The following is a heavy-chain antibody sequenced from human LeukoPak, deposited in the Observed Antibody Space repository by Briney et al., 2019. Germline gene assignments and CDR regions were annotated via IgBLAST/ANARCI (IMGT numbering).Heavy chain of an antibody. V-gene: IGHV4-59*08. CDR1: GGSITNYY. Sequence: SVTLSLTCTVSGGSITNYYWSWLRQPPGKGLEWIGYISYSGNTNYNPSLKGRVTISVDTSKNQFSLKLNSVTAADTAVYYCARHNSGAGSILGNWGQGTLVTVSS. CDR2: ISYSGNT. D-gene: IGHD3-10*01. J-gene: IGHJ1*01. CDR3: ARHNSGAGSILGN.